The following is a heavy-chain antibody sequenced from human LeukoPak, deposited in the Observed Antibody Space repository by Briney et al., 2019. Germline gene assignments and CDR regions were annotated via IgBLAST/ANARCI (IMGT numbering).Heavy chain of an antibody. D-gene: IGHD4-23*01. V-gene: IGHV4-39*07. CDR1: GGSISSSSYY. CDR3: ARGPFAARPPDDALVVTHFDY. CDR2: FSSGGSA. J-gene: IGHJ4*02. Sequence: SETLSLTCIVPGGSISSSSYYWAWIRQSPGKGLEWIGTFSSGGSAYYNPSLTSRVSISKDTSDNQFSLRLYSVTAAGTAVYYCARGPFAARPPDDALVVTHFDYWGQGTLVTVSS.